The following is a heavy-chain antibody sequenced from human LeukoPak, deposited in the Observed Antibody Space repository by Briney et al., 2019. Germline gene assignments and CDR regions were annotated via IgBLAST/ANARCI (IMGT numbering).Heavy chain of an antibody. V-gene: IGHV1-69*13. CDR1: GGTFSSYA. CDR2: IIPIFGTA. Sequence: ASVKVSCKASGGTFSSYAISWVRQAPGQGLEWMGGIIPIFGTANYAQKFQGRVTITADESTSTAYMELSSLRSEDTAVYYCARGGYDDYYYYYMDVWGKGTTVTVSS. D-gene: IGHD5-12*01. J-gene: IGHJ6*03. CDR3: ARGGYDDYYYYYMDV.